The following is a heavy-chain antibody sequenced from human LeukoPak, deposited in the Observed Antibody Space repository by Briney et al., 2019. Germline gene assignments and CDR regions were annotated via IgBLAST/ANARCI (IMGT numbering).Heavy chain of an antibody. CDR2: IYPADSDT. CDR3: ARSIAAAGQMAFDI. V-gene: IGHV5-51*01. CDR1: GFSFTSYW. J-gene: IGHJ3*02. D-gene: IGHD6-13*01. Sequence: GESLKISCKGSGFSFTSYWIGWVRQMPGKGLEYMGIIYPADSDTRYSPSFQGQVTISADKSIGTAYLQWSSLKASDTAMYYCARSIAAAGQMAFDIWGQGTMVTVSS.